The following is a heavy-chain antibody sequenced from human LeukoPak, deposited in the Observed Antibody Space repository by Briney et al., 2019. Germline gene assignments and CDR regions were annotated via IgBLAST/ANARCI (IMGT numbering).Heavy chain of an antibody. V-gene: IGHV3-64D*06. CDR2: INDNGGST. CDR3: VKDNEAGGSPFDR. J-gene: IGHJ4*02. D-gene: IGHD1-1*01. Sequence: GGTLRLSCSASGFILRSHAMHWVRQAPGKGLEYVSRINDNGGSTYYADSVKGRFTISRDNSKNTLYLQMSSLRAVDTAVYYCVKDNEAGGSPFDRWSQGTLVTASS. CDR1: GFILRSHA.